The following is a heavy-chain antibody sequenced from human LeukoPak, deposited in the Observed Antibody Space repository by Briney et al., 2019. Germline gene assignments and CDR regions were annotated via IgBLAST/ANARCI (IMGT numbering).Heavy chain of an antibody. CDR3: ARGLAGGDY. J-gene: IGHJ4*02. CDR2: ITGSGGYI. D-gene: IGHD6-19*01. CDR1: GFSLSIYS. V-gene: IGHV3-21*01. Sequence: SGGSLRLSCAVSGFSLSIYSMNWVRQAPGKGLEWVSTITGSGGYIYYEDSVKGRLTISSDNAKNSLYLQMNSLRVEDTAVYYCARGLAGGDYWGQGTRVTVSS.